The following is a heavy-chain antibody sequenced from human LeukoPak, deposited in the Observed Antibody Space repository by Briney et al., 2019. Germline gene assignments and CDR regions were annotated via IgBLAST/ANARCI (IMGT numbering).Heavy chain of an antibody. CDR2: ISKTSTKI. V-gene: IGHV3-21*06. Sequence: PGGSLRLSCAASGFTFRTYNMNWVRQAPGKGLEWVSFISKTSTKIYYGDSVRGRFTISRDNAKNSIHLQMGSLRVEDTAVYYCVRGDGDLFGFWGQGTLVSVSS. CDR1: GFTFRTYN. D-gene: IGHD4-17*01. CDR3: VRGDGDLFGF. J-gene: IGHJ4*02.